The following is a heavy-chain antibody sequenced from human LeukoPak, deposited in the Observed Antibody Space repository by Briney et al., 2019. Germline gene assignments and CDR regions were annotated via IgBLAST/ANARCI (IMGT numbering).Heavy chain of an antibody. CDR3: ARARIRRYYDSSGSPAYFDL. V-gene: IGHV1-3*01. Sequence: ASVKVSCKASGYTFTSYAMHWVRQAPGQWLEWMGWINAGNGNTKYSQKFQGRVTITRDTSASTAYMELSSLRSEDTAVYYCARARIRRYYDSSGSPAYFDLWGRGTLVTVSS. CDR1: GYTFTSYA. D-gene: IGHD3-22*01. CDR2: INAGNGNT. J-gene: IGHJ2*01.